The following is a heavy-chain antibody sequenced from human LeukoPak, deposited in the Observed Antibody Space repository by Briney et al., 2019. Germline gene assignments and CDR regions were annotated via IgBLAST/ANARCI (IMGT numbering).Heavy chain of an antibody. J-gene: IGHJ4*02. V-gene: IGHV3-7*03. CDR2: INQDGRRT. D-gene: IGHD3-22*01. Sequence: GGTLRLSCAASGFILSNYWLSWVRQAPGKGLEWVANINQDGRRTYYLDSVKGRFTISRDNAKNSLYLQMNSLRDEDTAIYYCAREAPPHDTSDYDFWGQGTLVTVSS. CDR3: AREAPPHDTSDYDF. CDR1: GFILSNYW.